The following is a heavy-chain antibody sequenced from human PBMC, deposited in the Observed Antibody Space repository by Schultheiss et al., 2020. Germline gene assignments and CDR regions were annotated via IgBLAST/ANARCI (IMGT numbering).Heavy chain of an antibody. D-gene: IGHD1-14*01. CDR1: GFTFSSYG. V-gene: IGHV3-7*01. J-gene: IGHJ5*02. CDR2: IKCDGSEK. Sequence: GGSLRLSCAASGFTFSSYGMHWVRQAPGKGLEWVADIKCDGSEKYYVDSVKGRFTIPRDNAKNSLFLQMNSLRAEDTAVYYCARDRIGEPTNWFDPWGQGTLVTVSS. CDR3: ARDRIGEPTNWFDP.